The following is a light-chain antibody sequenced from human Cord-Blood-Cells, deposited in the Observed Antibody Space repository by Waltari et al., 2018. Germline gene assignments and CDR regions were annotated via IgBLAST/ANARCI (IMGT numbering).Light chain of an antibody. J-gene: IGKJ5*01. CDR2: DAS. Sequence: IVLTQSPATLSLFRGERATLCWSAGQSVSSYLARYQQKPGQDPRLLFSDASNSATGIPSRFSGCGSGTNFTITIISLEPEDFAVYYYQQRSNWFTFGQGTRLEIK. CDR1: QSVSSY. V-gene: IGKV3-11*01. CDR3: QQRSNWFT.